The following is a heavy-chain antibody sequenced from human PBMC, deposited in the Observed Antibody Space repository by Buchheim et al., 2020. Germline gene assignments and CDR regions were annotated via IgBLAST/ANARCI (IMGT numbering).Heavy chain of an antibody. CDR2: IYYSGST. J-gene: IGHJ6*02. CDR3: ARHPLYDFWSGFEVQDYYYYGMDV. D-gene: IGHD3-3*01. V-gene: IGHV4-39*01. Sequence: QLQLQESGPGLVKPSETLSLTCTVSGGSISSSSYYWGWIRQPPGKGLEWIGSIYYSGSTYYNPSLKSRVTISVDTSKNQFYLKLSSVTAADTAVYYCARHPLYDFWSGFEVQDYYYYGMDVWGQGTT. CDR1: GGSISSSSYY.